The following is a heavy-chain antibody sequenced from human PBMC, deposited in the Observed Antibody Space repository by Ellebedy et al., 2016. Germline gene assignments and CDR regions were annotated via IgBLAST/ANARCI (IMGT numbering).Heavy chain of an antibody. Sequence: GGSLRLSCAASGFTFSSYWMSWVRQAPGKGLEWVANIKQDGSEKYYVDSVKGRFTISRDNAKNSLYLQMNSLRAEDTAVYYCAREVGEYFDWLDFYYYGMDVWGQGTTVTVSS. CDR1: GFTFSSYW. V-gene: IGHV3-7*04. CDR2: IKQDGSEK. J-gene: IGHJ6*02. D-gene: IGHD3-9*01. CDR3: AREVGEYFDWLDFYYYGMDV.